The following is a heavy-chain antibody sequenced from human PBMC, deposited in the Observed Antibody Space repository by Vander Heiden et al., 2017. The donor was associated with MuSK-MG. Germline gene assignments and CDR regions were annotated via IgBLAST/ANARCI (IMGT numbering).Heavy chain of an antibody. CDR3: AREGETALTRGDDFDY. V-gene: IGHV3-33*01. CDR1: GFTFSSYG. J-gene: IGHJ4*02. D-gene: IGHD3-10*01. CDR2: IWYDGSNK. Sequence: QVQLVESGGGVVQPGRSLRLSCAASGFTFSSYGMHWVRQAPGKGLEWVAVIWYDGSNKYYADSVKGRFTISRDNSKNTLYLQMNSLRAEDTAVYYCAREGETALTRGDDFDYWGQGTLVTVSS.